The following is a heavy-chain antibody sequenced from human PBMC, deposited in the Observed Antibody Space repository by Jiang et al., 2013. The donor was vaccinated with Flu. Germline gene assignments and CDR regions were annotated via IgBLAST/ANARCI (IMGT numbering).Heavy chain of an antibody. D-gene: IGHD3-10*01. J-gene: IGHJ4*02. CDR1: GGSFSGYY. CDR3: ARLLGRGLDY. CDR2: INHSGST. Sequence: SLTCAVYGGSFSGYYWSWIRQPPGKGLEWIGEINHSGSTNYNPSLKSRVTISVDTSKNQFSLKLSSVTAADTAVYYCARLLGRGLDYWGQGTLVTVSS. V-gene: IGHV4-34*01.